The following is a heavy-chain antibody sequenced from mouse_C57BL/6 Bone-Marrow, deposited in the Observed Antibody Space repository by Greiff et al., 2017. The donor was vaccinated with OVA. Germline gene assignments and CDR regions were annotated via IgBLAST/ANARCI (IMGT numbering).Heavy chain of an antibody. CDR2: IYPGGGYT. J-gene: IGHJ1*03. CDR3: ARHGIWYFDV. Sequence: LVESGAELVRPGTSVKMSCKASGYTFTNYWIGWAKQRPGHGLEWIGDIYPGGGYTNYNEKFKGKATLTADKSSSTAYMQFSSLTSEDSAIYYCARHGIWYFDVWGTGTTVTVSS. CDR1: GYTFTNYW. V-gene: IGHV1-63*01. D-gene: IGHD1-1*01.